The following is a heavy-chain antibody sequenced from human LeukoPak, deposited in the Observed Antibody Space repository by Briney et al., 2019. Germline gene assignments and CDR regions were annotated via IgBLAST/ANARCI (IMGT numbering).Heavy chain of an antibody. D-gene: IGHD2-15*01. V-gene: IGHV3-21*01. J-gene: IGHJ4*02. CDR3: ARGVVVVAATPDY. CDR1: GFTFSSYS. CDR2: IGSSSSYI. Sequence: GGSLRLSCAASGFTFSSYSMNWVRQAPGKGLEWVSSIGSSSSYIYYADSVKGRFTISRDNAKNSPYLQMNSLRAEDTAVYYCARGVVVVAATPDYWGQGTLVTVSS.